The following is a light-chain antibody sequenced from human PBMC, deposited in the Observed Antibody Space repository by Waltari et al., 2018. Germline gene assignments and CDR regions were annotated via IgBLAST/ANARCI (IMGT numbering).Light chain of an antibody. J-gene: IGLJ2*01. CDR3: ATWDNSLTAVV. Sequence: QSVLTQPPSVSAAPGQKVTISCSGGSSNIGNYFVSWYHQLPGATPKLLIYDTKNRPAWIPDRFSASKSGTSATLDITGLQIGDEADYYCATWDNSLTAVVFGGGTKLTVL. CDR2: DTK. V-gene: IGLV1-51*01. CDR1: SSNIGNYF.